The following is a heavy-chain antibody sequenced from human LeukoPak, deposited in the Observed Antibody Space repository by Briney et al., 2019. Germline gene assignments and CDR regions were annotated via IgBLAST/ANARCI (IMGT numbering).Heavy chain of an antibody. V-gene: IGHV3-30*14. J-gene: IGHJ4*02. CDR1: GFTFSSYA. D-gene: IGHD1-26*01. CDR3: ARGVVGATGYFDY. CDR2: ISYDGSNK. Sequence: GRSLRLSCAASGFTFSSYAMHWVRQAPGKGLEWVAVISYDGSNKYYADSVKGRFTISRDNSKNTLYLQMNSLRAEDTAVYYCARGVVGATGYFDYWGQGTLVTVSS.